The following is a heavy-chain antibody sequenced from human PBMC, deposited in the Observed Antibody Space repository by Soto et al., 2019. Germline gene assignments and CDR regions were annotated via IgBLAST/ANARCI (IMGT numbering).Heavy chain of an antibody. D-gene: IGHD3-3*01. J-gene: IGHJ5*02. CDR1: GGSISSSSYY. Sequence: LSLTCTVSGGSISSSSYYWGWIRQPPGKGLEWIGSIYYSGSTYYNPSLKSRVTISVDTSKNQFSLKLSSVTAADTAMYYCARLTYYDFWSGYWFDHWGQGTLVTVSS. CDR2: IYYSGST. V-gene: IGHV4-39*01. CDR3: ARLTYYDFWSGYWFDH.